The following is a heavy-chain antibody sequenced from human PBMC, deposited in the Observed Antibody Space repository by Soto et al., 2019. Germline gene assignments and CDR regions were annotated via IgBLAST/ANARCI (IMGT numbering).Heavy chain of an antibody. Sequence: SETLSLTCTVSGGSISSYYWSWIRQPPGKGLEWIGYIYYSGSTNYNPSLKSRVTISVDTSKNQFSLKLSSVTAADTAVYYCARYHQNPFWIIDYWGQGTLVTVSS. D-gene: IGHD2-2*01. J-gene: IGHJ4*02. CDR3: ARYHQNPFWIIDY. V-gene: IGHV4-59*01. CDR1: GGSISSYY. CDR2: IYYSGST.